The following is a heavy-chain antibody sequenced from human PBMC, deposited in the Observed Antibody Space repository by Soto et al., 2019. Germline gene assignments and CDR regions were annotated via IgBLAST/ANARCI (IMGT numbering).Heavy chain of an antibody. V-gene: IGHV4-39*01. Sequence: PSETLSLTCTVSGGSISSSSYYWGWIRQPPGKGLEWIGSIYYSGSTYYNPSLKSRVTISVDTSKNQFSLKLSSVTAADTAVYYCASIVVVTADDAFDIWGQGTMVTVSS. CDR1: GGSISSSSYY. D-gene: IGHD2-21*02. J-gene: IGHJ3*02. CDR2: IYYSGST. CDR3: ASIVVVTADDAFDI.